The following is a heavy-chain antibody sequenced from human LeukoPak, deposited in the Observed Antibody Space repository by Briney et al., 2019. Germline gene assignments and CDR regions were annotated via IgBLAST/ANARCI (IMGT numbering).Heavy chain of an antibody. CDR3: ASARSSVAGHGNGY. J-gene: IGHJ4*02. V-gene: IGHV3-74*01. CDR2: INSDGSST. D-gene: IGHD6-19*01. Sequence: PGGSLRLSCAASGFTFSSYWMHSVRQAPGKGRVWVSRINSDGSSTIYADSVKGRFTISRDNAKNTLYLQMNSLRAEDTAVYYCASARSSVAGHGNGYWGQGTLVTVSS. CDR1: GFTFSSYW.